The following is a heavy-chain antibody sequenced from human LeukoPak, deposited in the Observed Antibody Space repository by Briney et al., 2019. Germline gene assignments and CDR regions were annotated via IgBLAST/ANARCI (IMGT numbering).Heavy chain of an antibody. CDR3: ARFRAAAYFDWLADY. J-gene: IGHJ4*02. V-gene: IGHV4-39*07. CDR1: GGSISSSSYY. D-gene: IGHD3-9*01. CDR2: IYYSGST. Sequence: PSETLSLTCTVSGGSISSSSYYWGWIRQPPGKGLEWIGSIYYSGSTYYNPSLKSLVTISVDTSKNQFSLKLSSVTAADTAVYYCARFRAAAYFDWLADYWGQGTLVTVSS.